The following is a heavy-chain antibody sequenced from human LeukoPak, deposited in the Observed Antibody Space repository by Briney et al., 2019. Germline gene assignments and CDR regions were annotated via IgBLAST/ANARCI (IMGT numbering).Heavy chain of an antibody. CDR2: IYYSGST. Sequence: SETLSLTCTVSGGSISSYYWSWIRQPPGRGLECIGYIYYSGSTNYNPSLKSRVTISVDTSKNQFSLKLSSVTAADTAVYYCARAVPADYFDYWGQGTLVTVSS. D-gene: IGHD2-2*01. V-gene: IGHV4-59*01. CDR1: GGSISSYY. CDR3: ARAVPADYFDY. J-gene: IGHJ4*02.